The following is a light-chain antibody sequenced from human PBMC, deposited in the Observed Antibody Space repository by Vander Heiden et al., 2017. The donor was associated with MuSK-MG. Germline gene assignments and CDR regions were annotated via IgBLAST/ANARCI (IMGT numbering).Light chain of an antibody. Sequence: DIQMTQSPSSLSASVGDRVTITCRASQSISSYLNWYQQKPGKAPKLLIYAASSLQSGVPSRVSGSGSGTDFTLTISSLQPEDLATYYGQQSYSTPYTFGQGTKLEIK. CDR2: AAS. CDR3: QQSYSTPYT. V-gene: IGKV1-39*01. CDR1: QSISSY. J-gene: IGKJ2*01.